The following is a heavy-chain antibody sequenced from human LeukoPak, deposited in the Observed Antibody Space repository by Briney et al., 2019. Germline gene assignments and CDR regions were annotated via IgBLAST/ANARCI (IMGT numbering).Heavy chain of an antibody. CDR1: GDSISSYY. J-gene: IGHJ4*02. D-gene: IGHD6-19*01. CDR2: IYYSGST. V-gene: IGHV4-59*01. CDR3: ARDRGFGSGWYRD. Sequence: SETLSLTCTVSGDSISSYYWSWIRQPPGKGLEWIGYIYYSGSTNYNPSLKSRVTISVDTSKNQFSLKLSSVTAADTAVYYCARDRGFGSGWYRDWGQGTLVTVSS.